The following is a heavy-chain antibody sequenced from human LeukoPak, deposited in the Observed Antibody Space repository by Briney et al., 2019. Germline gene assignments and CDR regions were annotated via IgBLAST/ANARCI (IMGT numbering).Heavy chain of an antibody. CDR3: ARRAVVVPAASYFDY. CDR2: IKHSGST. CDR1: GGSFSGYC. V-gene: IGHV4-34*01. J-gene: IGHJ4*02. Sequence: PSETLSLTCAVYGGSFSGYCWSWIRQPPGKGLEWIGEIKHSGSTNYNPSLKSRVTISVDTSKNQFSLKLSSVTAADTAVYYCARRAVVVPAASYFDYWGQGTLVTVSS. D-gene: IGHD2-2*01.